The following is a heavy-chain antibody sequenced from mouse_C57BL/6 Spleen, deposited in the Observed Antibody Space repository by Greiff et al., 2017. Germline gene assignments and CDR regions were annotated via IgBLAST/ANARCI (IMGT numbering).Heavy chain of an antibody. CDR3: ARGPSYYYGSSPYAMDY. CDR1: GFTFSDYY. J-gene: IGHJ4*01. V-gene: IGHV5-16*01. D-gene: IGHD1-1*01. Sequence: EVQVVESEGGLVQPGSSMKLSCTASGFTFSDYYMAWVRQVPEKGLEWVANINYDGSSTYYLDSLKSRFIISIDNAKNILYLQMSSLKSEDTATYYCARGPSYYYGSSPYAMDYWGQGTSVTVSS. CDR2: INYDGSST.